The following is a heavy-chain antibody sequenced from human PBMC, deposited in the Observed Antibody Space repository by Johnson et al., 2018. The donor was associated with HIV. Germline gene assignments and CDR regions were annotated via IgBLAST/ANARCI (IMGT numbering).Heavy chain of an antibody. Sequence: VQLVESGGGLVQPGGSLRLSCAASGFPIPLSNFWMNWVRQAPGKGLEWVANIKEDGSEDYHLDSLRGRFTISRDNANRSMYLQMDSLRAEDTAVYYCARGGVYSSPHDAFDVWGQGTMVTVSS. CDR1: GFPIPLSNFW. D-gene: IGHD6-13*01. CDR2: IKEDGSED. V-gene: IGHV3-7*03. J-gene: IGHJ3*01. CDR3: ARGGVYSSPHDAFDV.